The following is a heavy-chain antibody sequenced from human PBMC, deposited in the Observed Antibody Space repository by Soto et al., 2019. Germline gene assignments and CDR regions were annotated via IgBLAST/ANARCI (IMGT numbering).Heavy chain of an antibody. Sequence: ASVKVSCKASGGTFSSYAISWVRQAPGQGLEWMGGIIPIFGTANYAQKFQGRVTITADKSTSTAYMELSSLRSEDTAVYYCARDQTKYYYYYGMGVWGQGTTVTVS. CDR1: GGTFSSYA. J-gene: IGHJ6*02. CDR2: IIPIFGTA. CDR3: ARDQTKYYYYYGMGV. V-gene: IGHV1-69*06.